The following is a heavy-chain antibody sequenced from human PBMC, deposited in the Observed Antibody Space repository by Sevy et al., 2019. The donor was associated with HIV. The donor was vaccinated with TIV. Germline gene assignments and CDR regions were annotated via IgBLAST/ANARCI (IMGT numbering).Heavy chain of an antibody. J-gene: IGHJ4*02. CDR1: GYTLTELS. V-gene: IGHV1-24*01. D-gene: IGHD3-22*01. CDR2: FDPEDDET. CDR3: ATTKDYYESSGCPFDY. Sequence: ASVKVSCKVSGYTLTELSMHWVRQVPGKGLEWMGSFDPEDDETIYAQKFQGRVTMTEDTSTDTAYMELSSLRSEDTAVYYCATTKDYYESSGCPFDYWGQGTLVTVSS.